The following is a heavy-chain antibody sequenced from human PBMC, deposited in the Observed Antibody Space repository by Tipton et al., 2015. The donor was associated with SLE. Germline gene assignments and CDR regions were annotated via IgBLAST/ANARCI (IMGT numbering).Heavy chain of an antibody. CDR2: IYYSGST. CDR1: GGSISSSSYY. J-gene: IGHJ4*02. V-gene: IGHV4-39*07. CDR3: SREEGYS. Sequence: TLSLTCTVSGGSISSSSYYWGWIRQPPGKGLEWIGCIYYSGSTNYNPSLKSRVTISVDTSKNQFSLKLSSVTAADTAVYYCSREEGYSWGQGSLVTVSS.